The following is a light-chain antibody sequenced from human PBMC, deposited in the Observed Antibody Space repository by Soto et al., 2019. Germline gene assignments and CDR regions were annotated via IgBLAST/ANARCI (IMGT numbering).Light chain of an antibody. CDR2: GAS. V-gene: IGKV3-20*01. CDR3: QQYGDSPFT. J-gene: IGKJ3*01. Sequence: EIVLTQSPGTLSLSPGERATLSCRASQSVSSSYLGWYQQKPGQAARLLIYGASSRATGTPDRFSGSGSGTDFTLTISRLEPEDFAVYSCQQYGDSPFTFGPGTNVNIK. CDR1: QSVSSSY.